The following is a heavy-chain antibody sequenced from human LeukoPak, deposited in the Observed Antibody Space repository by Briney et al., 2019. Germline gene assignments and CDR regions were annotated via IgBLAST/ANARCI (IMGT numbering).Heavy chain of an antibody. J-gene: IGHJ6*02. CDR3: ARNSAGDYYYYGMDV. Sequence: GGSLRLSCAASGFTFSSYSMNWVRQAPGKGLEWVSYISSSSSTIYYADSVKGRVTISRDNAKNSLYLQMNSLRAEDTAVYYCARNSAGDYYYYGMDVWGQGTTVTVSS. D-gene: IGHD2/OR15-2a*01. CDR1: GFTFSSYS. CDR2: ISSSSSTI. V-gene: IGHV3-48*01.